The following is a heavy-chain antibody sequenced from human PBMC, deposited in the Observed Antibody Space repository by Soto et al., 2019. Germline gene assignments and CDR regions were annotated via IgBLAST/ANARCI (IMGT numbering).Heavy chain of an antibody. J-gene: IGHJ4*02. CDR3: ARNYYDSSGYYPYYFDY. V-gene: IGHV1-18*01. CDR1: CYTFTSCG. CDR2: ISAYNGNT. Sequence: ASVKASCKASCYTFTSCGMRWVRQAPVQGLEWMGWISAYNGNTNYAQKLQGRVTMSTDTSTSTAYMELRSLRSDDTVVYYCARNYYDSSGYYPYYFDYWGQGTLVTVSS. D-gene: IGHD3-22*01.